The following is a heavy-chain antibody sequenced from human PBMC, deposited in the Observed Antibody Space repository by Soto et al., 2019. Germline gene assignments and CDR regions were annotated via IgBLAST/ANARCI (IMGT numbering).Heavy chain of an antibody. CDR3: AREGLRRGALDY. CDR1: GGSLNNYA. CDR2: IIPAFGTP. D-gene: IGHD6-6*01. V-gene: IGHV1-69*01. Sequence: QVQLVQSGAEVKKPGSSVKVSCEASGGSLNNYAVSWVRRTPGQGFEWLGEIIPAFGTPNYAQTFQDRVTITADVLTNTVFMELSSLRSEDTAEYYCAREGLRRGALDYWGQGSLVTVSS. J-gene: IGHJ4*02.